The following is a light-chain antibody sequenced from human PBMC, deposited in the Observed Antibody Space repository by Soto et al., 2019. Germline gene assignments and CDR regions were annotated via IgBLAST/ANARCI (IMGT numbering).Light chain of an antibody. CDR1: QSVSSSF. V-gene: IGKV3-20*01. Sequence: EIVLTQSPGTLSLSPGERATLSCRASQSVSSSFLAWYQQKPGQAPRLLIYGASSRATGIPDRFSGSGSGTAFTLAISRLEPEDFAMYYCHQYGSSPWTFGQGTKVEIK. CDR3: HQYGSSPWT. J-gene: IGKJ1*01. CDR2: GAS.